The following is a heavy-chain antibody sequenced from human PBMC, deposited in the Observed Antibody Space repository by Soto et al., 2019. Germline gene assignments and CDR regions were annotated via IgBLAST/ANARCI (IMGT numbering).Heavy chain of an antibody. J-gene: IGHJ6*02. CDR2: IKADGTEK. Sequence: PGGSLRLSCVGSGFTFSSYWMGWFRQTPGKGLEWVATIKADGTEKYYVDSVKGRFTFSRDNAKTSVYLEMNSLRAEDTAVYYCVTAVRGYNANGDLWGQGTTVTV. CDR3: VTAVRGYNANGDL. CDR1: GFTFSSYW. D-gene: IGHD5-12*01. V-gene: IGHV3-7*03.